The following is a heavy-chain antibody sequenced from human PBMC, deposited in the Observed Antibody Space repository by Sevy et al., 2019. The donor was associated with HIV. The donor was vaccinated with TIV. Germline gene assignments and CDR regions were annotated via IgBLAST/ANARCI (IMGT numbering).Heavy chain of an antibody. CDR2: IGNSGDST. J-gene: IGHJ3*02. V-gene: IGHV3-23*01. D-gene: IGHD1-26*01. CDR1: GFAFNNYA. CDR3: AKDTTRLIVGPAPDFFDI. Sequence: GGSLRLSCAASGFAFNNYAMTWVRQAPGKGLEWVSSIGNSGDSTYYEGSVQGRFTISRENSKNTLYLQMNSLRTEDTAIYYCAKDTTRLIVGPAPDFFDIWGQGTMVTVSS.